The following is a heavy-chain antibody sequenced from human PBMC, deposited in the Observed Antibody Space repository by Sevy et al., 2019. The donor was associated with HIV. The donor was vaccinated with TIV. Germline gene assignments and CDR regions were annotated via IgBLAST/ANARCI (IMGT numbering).Heavy chain of an antibody. D-gene: IGHD3-10*01. CDR2: ISHDGNKE. J-gene: IGHJ6*02. Sequence: GGSLRLSCAASGFTFSAYAVHWVRQAPGKGLEWVAVISHDGNKEDYAQSVRGRFTLSRDNSKKTLFLQMNGLRTDDTGLYYCARDKGSEFYYAMDVWGQGTTVTVSS. CDR3: ARDKGSEFYYAMDV. CDR1: GFTFSAYA. V-gene: IGHV3-30-3*01.